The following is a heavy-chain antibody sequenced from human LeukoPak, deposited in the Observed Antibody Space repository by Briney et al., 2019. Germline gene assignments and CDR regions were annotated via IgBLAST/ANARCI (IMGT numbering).Heavy chain of an antibody. J-gene: IGHJ6*02. V-gene: IGHV1-69*13. CDR1: GGTFSSYA. Sequence: GASVKVSCKASGGTFSSYAIGWVRQAPGQGLEWMGGIIPIFGTANYAQRFQGRVTITADESTSTAYMELSSLRSEDTAVYYCARETPSDCSSTSRPIQHYYYYGMDVWGQGTTVTVSS. D-gene: IGHD2-2*01. CDR3: ARETPSDCSSTSRPIQHYYYYGMDV. CDR2: IIPIFGTA.